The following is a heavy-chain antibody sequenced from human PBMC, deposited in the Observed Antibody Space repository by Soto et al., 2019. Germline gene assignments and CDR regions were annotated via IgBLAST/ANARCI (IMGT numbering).Heavy chain of an antibody. CDR2: INPGNGNT. CDR3: ARGASSVTTFYFDL. CDR1: GYTFTNYA. V-gene: IGHV1-3*01. D-gene: IGHD4-17*01. Sequence: QVQVVQSGAEVKKPGASVKVSCKASGYTFTNYAMHWVRQAPGQRLEWMGWINPGNGNTKNSQKFQGRVTITRDTFASTAYMELSSLRSEDTAVYYCARGASSVTTFYFDLWCRGTLVTVSS. J-gene: IGHJ2*01.